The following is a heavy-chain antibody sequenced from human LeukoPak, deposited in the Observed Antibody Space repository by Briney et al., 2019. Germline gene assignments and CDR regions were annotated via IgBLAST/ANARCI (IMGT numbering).Heavy chain of an antibody. CDR1: GGSISSRGYY. D-gene: IGHD1/OR15-1a*01. CDR3: ARGSRVHRTRRTFDY. Sequence: PSETLSLTCTVSGGSISSRGYYWGWIRQPPGKGLEWIGSMYYSGSTYYNPSLKSRVTISVDTSKNQFSLKLSSVTAADTAVYYCARGSRVHRTRRTFDYWGQGTLVTVSS. J-gene: IGHJ4*02. V-gene: IGHV4-39*07. CDR2: MYYSGST.